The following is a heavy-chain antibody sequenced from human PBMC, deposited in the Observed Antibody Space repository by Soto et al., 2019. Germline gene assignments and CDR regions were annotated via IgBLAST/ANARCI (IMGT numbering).Heavy chain of an antibody. D-gene: IGHD3-22*01. CDR3: ARPFRYDSSGYYFDS. J-gene: IGHJ4*02. CDR1: GGTFRSYA. V-gene: IGHV1-69*01. Sequence: QVQLVQSGAEVKKPGSSVKVSCKASGGTFRSYAYSWVRRAPGQGLEWMGGILPLFGTPNYAHKFQGRVTISADESTSTAYMELSSLTSEDTAVYYCARPFRYDSSGYYFDSWGQGTLVTVSS. CDR2: ILPLFGTP.